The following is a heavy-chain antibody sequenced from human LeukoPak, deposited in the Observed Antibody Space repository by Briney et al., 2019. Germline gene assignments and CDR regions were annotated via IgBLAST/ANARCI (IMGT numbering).Heavy chain of an antibody. J-gene: IGHJ5*02. Sequence: ASVKVSCKASGYTFTGYYMHWVRQVPGQGLEWMGRINPNSGGTNYAQKFQGRVTMTRDTSISTASLELSRLRSDDTAVYYCARGRPSTNRNNINWFDPWGQGTLVTVSS. CDR2: INPNSGGT. D-gene: IGHD2/OR15-2a*01. V-gene: IGHV1-2*06. CDR3: ARGRPSTNRNNINWFDP. CDR1: GYTFTGYY.